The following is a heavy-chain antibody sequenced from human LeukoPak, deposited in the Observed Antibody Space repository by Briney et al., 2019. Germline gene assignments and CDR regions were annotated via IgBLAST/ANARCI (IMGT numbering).Heavy chain of an antibody. CDR2: IYHSGST. V-gene: IGHV4-30-2*01. D-gene: IGHD1-1*01. CDR3: ARVNKGGTLDY. J-gene: IGHJ4*02. CDR1: GGSISSGGYS. Sequence: SQSLSLTCAVSGGSISSGGYSWSWLRQPPGRGLEWIGYIYHSGSTYYNPSLKSRVTISVDKAKDQFSLKLSSVTAADTAVYYCARVNKGGTLDYWGQGTLVTVSS.